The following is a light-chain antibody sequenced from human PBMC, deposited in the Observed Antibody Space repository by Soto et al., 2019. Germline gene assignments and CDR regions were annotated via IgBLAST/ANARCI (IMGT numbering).Light chain of an antibody. CDR2: EVS. CDR1: SSDVGPYNY. Sequence: QSALTQPASVSGSPGQSITISCTATSSDVGPYNYVSWYQQHPGKAPKLMIYEVSNRPSGVSNRFSGSKSGNTASLTISGLQADDEADYYCMSFTTSSTWVFGGGTKVTVL. CDR3: MSFTTSSTWV. J-gene: IGLJ3*02. V-gene: IGLV2-14*03.